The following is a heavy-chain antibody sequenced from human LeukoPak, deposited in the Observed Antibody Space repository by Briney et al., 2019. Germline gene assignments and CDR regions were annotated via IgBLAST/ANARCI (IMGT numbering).Heavy chain of an antibody. J-gene: IGHJ4*02. CDR2: IYYSGNT. V-gene: IGHV4-59*01. Sequence: SGTVSLTCTVSGGSISSYYWSWIRQPPGKGLEWIGYIYYSGNTNYNPSLKSRVTISVDTSKNQFSLKLSSVTAADTAVYYCARIVPYDYGYIDYWGQGTLVTVSS. D-gene: IGHD4/OR15-4a*01. CDR1: GGSISSYY. CDR3: ARIVPYDYGYIDY.